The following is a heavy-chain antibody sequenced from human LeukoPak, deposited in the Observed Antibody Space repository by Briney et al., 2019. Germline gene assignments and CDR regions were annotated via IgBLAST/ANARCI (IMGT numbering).Heavy chain of an antibody. CDR3: ASSITMIVVVTPAPNFDY. V-gene: IGHV1-2*02. CDR2: INPNSGDT. D-gene: IGHD3-22*01. CDR1: GYTFTGYY. Sequence: ASVKVSCKASGYTFTGYYMHWVRQAPGQGLEWMGWINPNSGDTKYAQKFQGRVTMTRDTSISTAYMELSRLRSDDTAVYYCASSITMIVVVTPAPNFDYWGQGTLVTVSS. J-gene: IGHJ4*02.